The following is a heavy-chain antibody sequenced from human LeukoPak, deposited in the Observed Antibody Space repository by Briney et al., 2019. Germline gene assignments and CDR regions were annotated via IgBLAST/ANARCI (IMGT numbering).Heavy chain of an antibody. V-gene: IGHV3-15*01. J-gene: IGHJ4*02. CDR1: KFAFNNAW. D-gene: IGHD6-19*01. CDR2: IKSKTDGGTT. Sequence: PGGSLRLSCAASKFAFNNAWMSWFRQAPGKGLEWVGHIKSKTDGGTTDYAAPVQGRFTISRDDSKDSLYLQMNSLKTEDTAVYYCTTDPRPPIVVAGPYYFDSWGQGTLVTVSS. CDR3: TTDPRPPIVVAGPYYFDS.